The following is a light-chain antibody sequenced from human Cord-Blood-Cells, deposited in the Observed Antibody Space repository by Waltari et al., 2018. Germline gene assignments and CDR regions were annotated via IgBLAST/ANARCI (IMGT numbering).Light chain of an antibody. J-gene: IGKJ5*01. V-gene: IGKV3-11*01. CDR1: QSVSSY. CDR3: QQRSNWIT. Sequence: EIVLTPSPATLSLSPGERATLSGRASQSVSSYLAWYQQKPGQAPRLLSYDASNRATGIPARFSGSGSGTDFTLTISSLEPEDFAVYNCQQRSNWITFGLETRLEIK. CDR2: DAS.